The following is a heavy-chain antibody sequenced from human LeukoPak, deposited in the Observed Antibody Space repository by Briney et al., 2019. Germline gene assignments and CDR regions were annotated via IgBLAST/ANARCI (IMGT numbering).Heavy chain of an antibody. CDR1: GGSISSSNYY. Sequence: PSETPSLTCTVSGGSISSSNYYWGWIRQPPGKGLEWIGSIYYSGSTFYNPSLKSRVTISVDTSKNQFSLKLSSVTAADTAVYYCARDDYLDFIDYWGQGTLVTVSS. V-gene: IGHV4-39*07. D-gene: IGHD4-11*01. CDR2: IYYSGST. J-gene: IGHJ4*02. CDR3: ARDDYLDFIDY.